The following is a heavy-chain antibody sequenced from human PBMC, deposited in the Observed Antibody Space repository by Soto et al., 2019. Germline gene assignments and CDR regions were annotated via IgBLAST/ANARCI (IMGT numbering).Heavy chain of an antibody. CDR2: IYYSGST. J-gene: IGHJ4*02. CDR3: ARHSYDYIWGSYRPYYFDY. CDR1: GGSISSSSYY. Sequence: SETLSLTCTVSGGSISSSSYYWGWIRQPPGKGLELIGSIYYSGSTYYNPSLKSRVTISVDTSKNQFSLKLSSVTAADTAVFYCARHSYDYIWGSYRPYYFDYWGQGTLVTVSS. V-gene: IGHV4-39*01. D-gene: IGHD3-16*02.